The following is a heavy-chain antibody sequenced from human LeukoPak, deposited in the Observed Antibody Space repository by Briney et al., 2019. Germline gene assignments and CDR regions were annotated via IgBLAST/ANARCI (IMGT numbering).Heavy chain of an antibody. CDR3: ARQIAAAGMWWFDP. Sequence: SVKVSCTASGGTFSSYAISWVRQAPGQGLEWMGGIIPIFGTANYAQKFQGRDTITADESTSTAYMELSSLRSEDTAVYYCARQIAAAGMWWFDPWGQGTLVTVSS. CDR1: GGTFSSYA. CDR2: IIPIFGTA. J-gene: IGHJ5*02. D-gene: IGHD6-13*01. V-gene: IGHV1-69*01.